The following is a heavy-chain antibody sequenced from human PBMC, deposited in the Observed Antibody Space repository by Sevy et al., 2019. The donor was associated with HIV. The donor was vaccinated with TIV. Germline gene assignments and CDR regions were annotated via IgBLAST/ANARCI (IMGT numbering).Heavy chain of an antibody. CDR2: IYYSGST. CDR3: AGNYYYYYMDV. CDR1: GGSISSYY. J-gene: IGHJ6*03. Sequence: SETLSLTCTVSGGSISSYYWSWIRQPPGKGLEWIGYIYYSGSTNYNPPLKSRVTISVDTSKNQFSLKLSSVTAADTAVYYCAGNYYYYYMDVWGKGTTVTVSS. V-gene: IGHV4-59*01.